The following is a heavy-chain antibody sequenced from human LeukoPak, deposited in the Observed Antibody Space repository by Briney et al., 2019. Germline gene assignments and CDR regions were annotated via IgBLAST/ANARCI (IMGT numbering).Heavy chain of an antibody. D-gene: IGHD5-12*01. Sequence: GGSLRLSCAASGFTFSIYAMSWVRQAPGKGLEWVSAISGSGGNTYYADSVKGRYTISRDNSKNTLYLQMNSLRAEDTAVYYCAKDRVVATIPYYFDCWGQGTLVTVSS. J-gene: IGHJ4*02. CDR2: ISGSGGNT. CDR1: GFTFSIYA. CDR3: AKDRVVATIPYYFDC. V-gene: IGHV3-23*01.